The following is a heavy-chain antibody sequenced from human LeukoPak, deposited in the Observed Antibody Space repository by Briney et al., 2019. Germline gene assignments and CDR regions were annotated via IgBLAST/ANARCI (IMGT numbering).Heavy chain of an antibody. Sequence: PGGSLRLSCAASGFTFSSYSMSWVRQAPGKGLEWVANIRQGGSEKYYVDSVKGRFTISRDNAKNSLYLRMSSLRAEDTAVYYCARGSEEVEGGYNFAFDIWGQGTMVTVSS. CDR1: GFTFSSYS. V-gene: IGHV3-7*01. CDR3: ARGSEEVEGGYNFAFDI. D-gene: IGHD5-24*01. CDR2: IRQGGSEK. J-gene: IGHJ3*02.